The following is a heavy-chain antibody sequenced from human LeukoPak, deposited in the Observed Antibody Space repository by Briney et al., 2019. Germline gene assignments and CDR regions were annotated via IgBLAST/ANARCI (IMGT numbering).Heavy chain of an antibody. CDR2: ISGSGADT. Sequence: GGSLRLSCAASGFTFSTFVMSWVRQAPGKGLEWVSSISGSGADTHYADSVKGRFTTSRDNSRYTLYLQMNSLRAEDTAIYYCANRNYYDSSPSYYAYYFDYWGQGTLVTVSS. D-gene: IGHD3-22*01. V-gene: IGHV3-23*01. CDR3: ANRNYYDSSPSYYAYYFDY. CDR1: GFTFSTFV. J-gene: IGHJ4*02.